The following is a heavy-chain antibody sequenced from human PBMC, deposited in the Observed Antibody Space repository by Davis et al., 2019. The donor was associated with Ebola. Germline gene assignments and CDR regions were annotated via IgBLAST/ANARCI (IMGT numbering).Heavy chain of an antibody. CDR1: GGSISSSNYY. Sequence: MPSETLSLTCTVSGGSISSSNYYWGCIRQPPGKGLEWIGKINYSGNTYYNPSPRSRVTIYVDTSKNHFSLKLTSVTAADTAVYYCARLPAVSGTDYFDYWGRGTLVTVSS. V-gene: IGHV4-39*02. CDR2: INYSGNT. J-gene: IGHJ4*02. D-gene: IGHD6-19*01. CDR3: ARLPAVSGTDYFDY.